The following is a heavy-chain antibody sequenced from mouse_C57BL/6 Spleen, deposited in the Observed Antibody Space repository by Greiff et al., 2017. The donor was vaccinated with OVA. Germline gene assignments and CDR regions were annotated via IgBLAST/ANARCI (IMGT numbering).Heavy chain of an antibody. J-gene: IGHJ1*03. CDR2: IYPGSGNT. D-gene: IGHD2-5*01. V-gene: IGHV1-76*01. Sequence: VQRVESGAELVRPGASVKLSCKASGYTFTDYYINWVKQRPGQGLEWIARIYPGSGNTYYNEKFKGKATLTAEKSSSTAYMQLSSLTSEDAAVYFCARDPPYYSNYRYFDVWGTGTTVTVSS. CDR3: ARDPPYYSNYRYFDV. CDR1: GYTFTDYY.